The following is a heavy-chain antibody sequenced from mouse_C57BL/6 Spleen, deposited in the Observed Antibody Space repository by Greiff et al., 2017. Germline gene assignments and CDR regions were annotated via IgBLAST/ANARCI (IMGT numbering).Heavy chain of an antibody. J-gene: IGHJ3*01. V-gene: IGHV5-17*01. CDR3: ARPYYYGSSYWFAY. CDR1: GFTFSDYG. Sequence: EVKVEESGGGLVQPGGSLKLSCAASGFTFSDYGMHWVRQAPEKGLEWVAYISSGSSTIYYADTVKGRFTISRDNAKNTLFLQMTSLRSEDTAMYYCARPYYYGSSYWFAYWGQGTLVTVSA. CDR2: ISSGSSTI. D-gene: IGHD1-1*01.